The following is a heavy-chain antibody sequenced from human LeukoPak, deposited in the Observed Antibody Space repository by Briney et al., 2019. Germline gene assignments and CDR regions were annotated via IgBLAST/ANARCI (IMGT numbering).Heavy chain of an antibody. Sequence: GGSLRLSCAASGFTFSSYWMSWVRQAPGKGLEWVANIKQDGSEKYYVDSVKGRFTISRDNAENSLYLQMNSLRAEDTAVYYCARDGIVVVPAAWPYYYYMDVWGKGTTVTVSS. CDR1: GFTFSSYW. D-gene: IGHD2-2*01. CDR2: IKQDGSEK. V-gene: IGHV3-7*01. J-gene: IGHJ6*03. CDR3: ARDGIVVVPAAWPYYYYMDV.